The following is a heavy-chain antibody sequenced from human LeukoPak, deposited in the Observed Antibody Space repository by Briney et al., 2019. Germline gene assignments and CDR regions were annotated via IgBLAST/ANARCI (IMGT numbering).Heavy chain of an antibody. V-gene: IGHV3-7*03. D-gene: IGHD3-10*01. CDR2: IKQDGSEK. Sequence: GGSLRLSCAASGFTFSSYWMHWVRQAPGKGLEWVANIKQDGSEKYYVDSVKGRFTISRDNAKNSLYLQMNSLRADDTAVYYCARDLVAWYGDYYYYYGMDVWGQGTTVTVSS. CDR3: ARDLVAWYGDYYYYYGMDV. J-gene: IGHJ6*02. CDR1: GFTFSSYW.